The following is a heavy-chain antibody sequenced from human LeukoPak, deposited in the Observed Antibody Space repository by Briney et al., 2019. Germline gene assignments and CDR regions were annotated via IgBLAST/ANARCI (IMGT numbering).Heavy chain of an antibody. CDR2: MNSNSGNT. Sequence: GASVNVSCKASGYTFTSYDINWVRQATGQGLEWMGWMNSNSGNTGYAQKFQGRVTMTRNTSISTAYMELSSLRSEDTAVYYCAVAATPNYYYYYYMDVWGKGTTVTVSS. CDR3: AVAATPNYYYYYYMDV. J-gene: IGHJ6*03. CDR1: GYTFTSYD. V-gene: IGHV1-8*01. D-gene: IGHD2-15*01.